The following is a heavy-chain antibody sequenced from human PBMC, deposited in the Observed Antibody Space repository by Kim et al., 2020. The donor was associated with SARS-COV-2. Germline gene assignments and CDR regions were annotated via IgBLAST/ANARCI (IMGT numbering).Heavy chain of an antibody. CDR1: GYTFTSYD. V-gene: IGHV1-8*01. D-gene: IGHD6-13*01. Sequence: ASVKVSCKASGYTFTSYDINWVRQATGQGLEWMGWMNPNSGNTGYAQKFQGRVTMTRNTSISTAYMELSSLRSEDTAVYYCARTEGQQQLVNHAFDIWGQGTMVTVSS. J-gene: IGHJ3*02. CDR3: ARTEGQQQLVNHAFDI. CDR2: MNPNSGNT.